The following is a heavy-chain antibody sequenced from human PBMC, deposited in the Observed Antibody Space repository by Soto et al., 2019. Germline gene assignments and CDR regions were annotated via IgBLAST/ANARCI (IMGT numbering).Heavy chain of an antibody. Sequence: QVQLVQSGAEVKKPGASVKVSCKASGYTFTSYDINWVRQATGQGLEWMGWMNPNSGNTGYAQKYQGRVTMTRNTSIRTAYMELSSLRYEDTAVYYCATDCGVRYFDCHGEACDIGGQGTMVTVSS. V-gene: IGHV1-8*01. CDR2: MNPNSGNT. CDR3: ATDCGVRYFDCHGEACDI. J-gene: IGHJ3*02. D-gene: IGHD3-9*01. CDR1: GYTFTSYD.